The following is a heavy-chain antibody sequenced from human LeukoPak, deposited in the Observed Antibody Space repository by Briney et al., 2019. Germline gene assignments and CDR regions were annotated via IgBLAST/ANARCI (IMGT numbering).Heavy chain of an antibody. CDR2: ISYDGSNK. D-gene: IGHD3-10*01. J-gene: IGHJ4*02. CDR3: AKEGPYGLYYFDY. CDR1: GFTFSSYG. Sequence: PGGSLRLSCAASGFTFSSYGMHWVRQAPGKGLERVAVISYDGSNKYYADSVKGRFTISRDNSKNTLYLQMNSLRAEDTAVYYCAKEGPYGLYYFDYWGQGTLVTVSS. V-gene: IGHV3-30*18.